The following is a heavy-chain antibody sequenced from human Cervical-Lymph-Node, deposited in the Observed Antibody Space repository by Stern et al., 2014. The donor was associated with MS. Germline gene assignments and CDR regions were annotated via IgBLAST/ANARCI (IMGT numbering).Heavy chain of an antibody. D-gene: IGHD3-9*01. CDR2: IYYTGST. CDR3: AREYYDFLTGYYGFDY. V-gene: IGHV4-59*12. Sequence: VQLVESGPGLVKPSETLSLTCNVSGGSINNYYWSWIRQPPGKGLEWIGYIYYTGSTTYNPSLKSRLTISVDTSKNQFSLNLRPVTAADTAVYYCAREYYDFLTGYYGFDYWGPGTLVTVSS. J-gene: IGHJ4*02. CDR1: GGSINNYY.